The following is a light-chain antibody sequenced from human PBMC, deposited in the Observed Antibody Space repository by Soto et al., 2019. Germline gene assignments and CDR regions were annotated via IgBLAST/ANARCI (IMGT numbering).Light chain of an antibody. Sequence: QPVLTQPRSVSGSPGQSVTISCTGTSSDVGGYNYVSWYQQHPGKAPKLMIYDVNKRPSGVPDRFSGSKSGNTASLTISGLQAEDEADYHCCSYAGSYTHVVFGGGTKLTVL. CDR1: SSDVGGYNY. V-gene: IGLV2-11*01. CDR2: DVN. CDR3: CSYAGSYTHVV. J-gene: IGLJ2*01.